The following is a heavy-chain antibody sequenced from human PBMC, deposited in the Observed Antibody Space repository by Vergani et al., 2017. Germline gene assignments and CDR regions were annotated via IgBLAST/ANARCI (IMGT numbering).Heavy chain of an antibody. J-gene: IGHJ4*02. CDR2: ISGTGGST. Sequence: TASGFTFSSYAMSWVRQAPGKGLEWVSVISGTGGSTYYADSVKGRFTISRDNSKNTLYLQMNSLRPEDTAVYYCAKDWGYCSAASCGNYWGQGTLVTVSS. D-gene: IGHD2-15*01. CDR3: AKDWGYCSAASCGNY. CDR1: GFTFSSYA. V-gene: IGHV3-23*01.